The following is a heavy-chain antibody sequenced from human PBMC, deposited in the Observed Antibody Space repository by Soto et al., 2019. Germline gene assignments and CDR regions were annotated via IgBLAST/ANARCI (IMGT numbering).Heavy chain of an antibody. CDR1: GYTFTSYG. J-gene: IGHJ6*01. CDR3: ARDNKAPNYYYNGMDV. Sequence: QVQLVQSGAEVQGPGASVRVSCKASGYTFTSYGFSWVRQAPGQGLEWMGWISAYNGDTNYSQKFQGRVTMTTDKSTSTAYMDLRSLTSDDTAVYYCARDNKAPNYYYNGMDVWGQGTTVTVSS. V-gene: IGHV1-18*01. CDR2: ISAYNGDT.